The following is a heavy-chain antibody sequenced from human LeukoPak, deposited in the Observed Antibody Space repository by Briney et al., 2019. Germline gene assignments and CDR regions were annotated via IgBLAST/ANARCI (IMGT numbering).Heavy chain of an antibody. Sequence: SETLSLTCAVYGGSFSGYYWSWIRQPPGKGLEWIGEINHSGSTNYNPSLKSRVTISVDTSKNQFSLKLSSVTAADTAVYYCARLTAIPHYDFVVTLTRYYYGMDVGGQGTTVTVS. CDR3: ARLTAIPHYDFVVTLTRYYYGMDV. J-gene: IGHJ6*02. CDR1: GGSFSGYY. D-gene: IGHD3-3*01. V-gene: IGHV4-34*01. CDR2: INHSGST.